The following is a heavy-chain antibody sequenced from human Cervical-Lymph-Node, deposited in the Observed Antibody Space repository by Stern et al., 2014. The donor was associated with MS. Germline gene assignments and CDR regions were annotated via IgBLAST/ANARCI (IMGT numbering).Heavy chain of an antibody. CDR2: IFHPWTV. J-gene: IGHJ4*02. Sequence: QVQLQESGPGLVKPSETLSLTCTVSGGSLRSYYWNWIRQAPGKGLEWLGVIFHPWTVNYNPSLSSRGAMSVDTSKNQFSLTVSSVTAADTAVYYCAREGEYCSGSRCYPFLDYWGQGTLVTVSS. CDR3: AREGEYCSGSRCYPFLDY. CDR1: GGSLRSYY. V-gene: IGHV4-59*01. D-gene: IGHD2-15*01.